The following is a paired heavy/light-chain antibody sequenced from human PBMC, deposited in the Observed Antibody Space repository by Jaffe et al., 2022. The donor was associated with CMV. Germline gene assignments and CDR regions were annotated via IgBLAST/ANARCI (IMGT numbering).Light chain of an antibody. CDR3: QQDYNLPRT. V-gene: IGKV3D-7*01. CDR1: QSVSSSY. J-gene: IGKJ1*01. CDR2: GAS. Sequence: EIVMTQSPATLSLSPGERATLSCRASQSVSSSYLSWYQQKPGQAPRLLIYGASTRATGIPARFSGSGSGTDFTLTISSLQPEDFAVYYCQQDYNLPRTFGQGTKVEIK.
Heavy chain of an antibody. Sequence: EVQLVESGGGLVKPGGSLRLSCAASGFTFSNAWMSWVRQAPGKGLEWVGRIKSKTDGGTTDYAAPVKGRFTISRDDSKNTLYLQMNSLKTEDTAVYYCTKYQLLYGDYYYYGMDVWGQGTTVTVSS. CDR2: IKSKTDGGTT. CDR3: TKYQLLYGDYYYYGMDV. V-gene: IGHV3-15*01. J-gene: IGHJ6*02. D-gene: IGHD2-2*02. CDR1: GFTFSNAW.